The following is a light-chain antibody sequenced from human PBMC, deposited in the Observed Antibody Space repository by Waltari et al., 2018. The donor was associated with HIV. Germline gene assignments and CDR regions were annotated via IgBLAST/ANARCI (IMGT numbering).Light chain of an antibody. Sequence: DIVMTQSPLSLPVTPGEPASISCRSSQSVLHSNGYNYLDWYLQRPGQSPQLLIYWGSNRASGVPDRFSGSGSGTDYTLKISRVEAEDVGVYYCMQTLQTPYTFGQGTKLEIK. CDR1: QSVLHSNGYNY. J-gene: IGKJ2*01. CDR2: WGS. CDR3: MQTLQTPYT. V-gene: IGKV2-28*01.